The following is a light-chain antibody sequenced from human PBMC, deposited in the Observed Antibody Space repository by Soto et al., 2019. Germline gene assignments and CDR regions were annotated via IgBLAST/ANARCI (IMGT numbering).Light chain of an antibody. CDR1: SSDVGGYNY. Sequence: QSALTQPPSASGSPGQSVTISCTGTSSDVGGYNYVSWYQHHPGKAPKLMIYEVSKRPSWVPDRFSGSKSGNTASLTVSGLQAEDEADYYCNSYAGSNNFLFGTGTKLTVL. CDR3: NSYAGSNNFL. V-gene: IGLV2-8*01. CDR2: EVS. J-gene: IGLJ1*01.